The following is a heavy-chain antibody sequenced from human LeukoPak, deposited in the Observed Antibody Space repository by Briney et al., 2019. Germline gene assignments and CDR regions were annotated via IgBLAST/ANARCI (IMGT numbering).Heavy chain of an antibody. CDR1: GFTFSSYA. Sequence: GRSLRLSCAASGFTFSSYAMHWVRQAPGKGLEWVAVISYDGSNKYYADSVKGRFTISRDNSKNTLYLQMNSLRAEDTAVYYCGGPAYGDNCGGFNWGGGQATLATASS. V-gene: IGHV3-30-3*01. J-gene: IGHJ4*02. CDR2: ISYDGSNK. D-gene: IGHD4-23*01. CDR3: GGPAYGDNCGGFNWG.